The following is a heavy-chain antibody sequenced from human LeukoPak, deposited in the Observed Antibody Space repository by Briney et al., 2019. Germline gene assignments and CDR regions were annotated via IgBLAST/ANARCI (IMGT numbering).Heavy chain of an antibody. V-gene: IGHV3-30*02. CDR3: AKAQIRARVKYCSSTSCYDHDAFDI. D-gene: IGHD2-2*01. J-gene: IGHJ3*02. CDR1: GFTFSSYG. Sequence: GGSLRLSCAASGFTFSSYGMHWVRQAPGKGLEWVAFIRYDGSNKYYADSVKGRFTISRDNSKNTLYLQMNSLRAEDTAVYYCAKAQIRARVKYCSSTSCYDHDAFDIWGQGTMVTVSS. CDR2: IRYDGSNK.